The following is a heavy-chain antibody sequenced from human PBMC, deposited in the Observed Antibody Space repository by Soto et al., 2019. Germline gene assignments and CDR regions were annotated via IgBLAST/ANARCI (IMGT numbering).Heavy chain of an antibody. J-gene: IGHJ5*02. Sequence: PGGSLRLSCGASGFTFRSYAMSWGRQAPGKGLEWVSAISGSGGSTYYADSVKGRFTISRDNSKNTLYLQMNSLRAEDTAVYYCAKVPRGFYDSSDNWFDPWGQGTLVIVSS. CDR1: GFTFRSYA. CDR2: ISGSGGST. CDR3: AKVPRGFYDSSDNWFDP. D-gene: IGHD3-22*01. V-gene: IGHV3-23*01.